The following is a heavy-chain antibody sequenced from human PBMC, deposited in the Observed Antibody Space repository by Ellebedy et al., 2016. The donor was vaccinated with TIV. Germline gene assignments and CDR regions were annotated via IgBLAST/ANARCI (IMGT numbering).Heavy chain of an antibody. Sequence: ASVKVSCXASGYTFTSYYMHWVRQAPGQGLEWMGIINPSGGSTSYAQKFQGRVTMTRDTSTSTVYMELSSLRSEDTAVYYCARDREITMVRGVIIDGFDYWGQGTLVTVSS. CDR1: GYTFTSYY. D-gene: IGHD3-10*01. J-gene: IGHJ4*02. CDR3: ARDREITMVRGVIIDGFDY. CDR2: INPSGGST. V-gene: IGHV1-46*01.